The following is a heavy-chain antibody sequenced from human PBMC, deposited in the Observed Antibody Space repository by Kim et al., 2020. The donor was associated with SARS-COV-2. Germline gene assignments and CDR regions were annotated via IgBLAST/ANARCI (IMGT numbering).Heavy chain of an antibody. D-gene: IGHD2-2*03. Sequence: SETLSLTCAVYGGSFSGYYWSWIRQPPGKGLEWIGEINHSGSTNYNPSLKSRVTISVDTSKNQFSLKLSSVTAADTAVYYCARGRMDRRGRYYYYMDVWGKGTTVTVSS. CDR1: GGSFSGYY. V-gene: IGHV4-34*01. CDR3: ARGRMDRRGRYYYYMDV. CDR2: INHSGST. J-gene: IGHJ6*03.